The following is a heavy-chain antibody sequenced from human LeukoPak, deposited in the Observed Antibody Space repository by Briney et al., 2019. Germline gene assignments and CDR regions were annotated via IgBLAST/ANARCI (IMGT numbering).Heavy chain of an antibody. D-gene: IGHD3-22*01. CDR1: GFTFSDYY. J-gene: IGHJ4*02. CDR3: ARASSSGYAIDY. V-gene: IGHV3-11*04. Sequence: GGSLRLSCAASGFTFSDYYMSWIRQAPGKGLGWVSYISSSGSTIYYADSVKGRFTISRDNAKNSLYLQMNSLRAEDTAVYYCARASSSGYAIDYWGQGTLVTVSS. CDR2: ISSSGSTI.